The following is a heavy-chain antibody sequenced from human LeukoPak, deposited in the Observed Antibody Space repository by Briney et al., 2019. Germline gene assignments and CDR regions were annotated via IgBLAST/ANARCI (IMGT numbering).Heavy chain of an antibody. J-gene: IGHJ4*02. Sequence: PSETLSLTCTVSGGSISSSSYYWGWIRQPPGKGLEWIGYIYYSGSTYYNPSLKSRVTISVDTSKNQFSLKLSSVTAADTAVYYCARGYSSGYYFDYWGQGTLVTVSS. CDR1: GGSISSSSYY. V-gene: IGHV4-30-4*08. CDR3: ARGYSSGYYFDY. D-gene: IGHD3-22*01. CDR2: IYYSGST.